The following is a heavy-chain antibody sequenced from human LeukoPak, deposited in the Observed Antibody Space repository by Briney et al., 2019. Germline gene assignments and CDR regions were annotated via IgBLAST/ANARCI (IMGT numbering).Heavy chain of an antibody. J-gene: IGHJ6*02. CDR1: GFTFSIYP. V-gene: IGHV3-30*01. CDR3: AKDLDIVVVPAVPYGMDV. Sequence: GGSLRLSCAASGFTFSIYPMHWVRQAPGKGLEWVAVISNDGRDKHHADSVKGRFTISRDNSKNTLYLQMNSLRAEDTAVYYCAKDLDIVVVPAVPYGMDVWGQGTTVTVSS. D-gene: IGHD2-2*03. CDR2: ISNDGRDK.